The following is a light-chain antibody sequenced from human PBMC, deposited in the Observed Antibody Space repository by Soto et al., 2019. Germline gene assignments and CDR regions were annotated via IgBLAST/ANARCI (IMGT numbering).Light chain of an antibody. CDR2: GAS. CDR3: QQYNNWHPA. Sequence: VMTQSPATLSLSPGERATLSFRASQSVSSKLVWYQQKPGRAPRFFIYGASTRVPGSPARFRGIAFGTEITLTIDSLQSEDFAVYYSQQYNNWHPAFWGETKVDIK. J-gene: IGKJ4*01. V-gene: IGKV3-15*01. CDR1: QSVSSK.